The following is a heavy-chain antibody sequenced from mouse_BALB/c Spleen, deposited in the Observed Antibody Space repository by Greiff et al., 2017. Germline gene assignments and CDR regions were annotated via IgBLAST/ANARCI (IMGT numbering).Heavy chain of an antibody. CDR2: IYPGSGST. Sequence: LQQPGSELVRPGASVKLSCKASGYTFTSYWMHWVKQRPGQGLEWIGNIYPGSGSTNYDEKFKSKATLTVDTSSSTAYMQLSSLTSEDSAVYYCAIYYGNFAYWGQGTLVTVSA. J-gene: IGHJ3*01. D-gene: IGHD2-1*01. CDR1: GYTFTSYW. CDR3: AIYYGNFAY. V-gene: IGHV1S22*01.